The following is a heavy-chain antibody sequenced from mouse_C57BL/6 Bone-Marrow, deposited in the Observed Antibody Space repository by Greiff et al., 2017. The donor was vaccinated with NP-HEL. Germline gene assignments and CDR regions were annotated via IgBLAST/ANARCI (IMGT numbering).Heavy chain of an antibody. CDR2: ISDGGSYT. CDR1: GFTFSSYA. D-gene: IGHD3-3*01. J-gene: IGHJ2*01. V-gene: IGHV5-4*01. Sequence: EVKVVESGGGLVKPGGSLKLSCAASGFTFSSYAMSWVRQTPEKRLEWVATISDGGSYTYYPDNVKGRFTISRDNAKNNLYLQMSHLKSEDTAMYYFARDGRLYYFDYWGKGTTLTVSS. CDR3: ARDGRLYYFDY.